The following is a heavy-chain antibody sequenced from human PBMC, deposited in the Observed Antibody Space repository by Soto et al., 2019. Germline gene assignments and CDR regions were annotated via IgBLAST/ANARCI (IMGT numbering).Heavy chain of an antibody. CDR3: ARGPSSLTRFDY. Sequence: GGSLRLSCAASGFTFSSYAMHWVRQAPGKGLEWVAVISYDGSNKYYADSVKGRSTISRDNSKNTLYVQMNSLRAEDTAVYYCARGPSSLTRFDYWCQGTLVTVSS. J-gene: IGHJ4*02. D-gene: IGHD2-2*01. CDR2: ISYDGSNK. CDR1: GFTFSSYA. V-gene: IGHV3-30-3*01.